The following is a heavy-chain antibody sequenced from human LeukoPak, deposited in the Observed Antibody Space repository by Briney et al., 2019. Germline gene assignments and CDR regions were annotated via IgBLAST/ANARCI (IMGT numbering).Heavy chain of an antibody. CDR1: GGSISSSSYY. D-gene: IGHD3-10*01. V-gene: IGHV4-39*01. CDR3: ARRTSASSKIDY. CDR2: IYYSGSS. Sequence: SETLSLTCTVSGGSISSSSYYWAWIRQPPGQGLERIANIYYSGSSYYNPSLKSRVTISVDTSKNVFSLRMSSVTAADTAVYYSARRTSASSKIDYWGQGTLVTVSS. J-gene: IGHJ4*02.